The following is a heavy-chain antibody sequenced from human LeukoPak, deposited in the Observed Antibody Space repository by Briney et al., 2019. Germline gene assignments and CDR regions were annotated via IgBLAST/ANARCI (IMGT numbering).Heavy chain of an antibody. CDR1: GDSVSTYY. J-gene: IGHJ4*02. V-gene: IGHV4-59*02. CDR2: IYYTGGT. D-gene: IGHD3-22*01. Sequence: SETLSLTCTVSGDSVSTYYWNWIRQPPGQGLEWIGYIYYTGGTDYNPSLKSRVTISVDTSRNQFSLKLSSVTAADTAVYYCARDSYDSSGNYRPYDYWGQGTLVTVSS. CDR3: ARDSYDSSGNYRPYDY.